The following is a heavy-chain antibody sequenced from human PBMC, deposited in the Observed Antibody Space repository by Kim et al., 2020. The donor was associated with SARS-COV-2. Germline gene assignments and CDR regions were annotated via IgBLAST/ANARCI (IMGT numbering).Heavy chain of an antibody. CDR1: GFTVSSNY. J-gene: IGHJ6*02. D-gene: IGHD3-9*01. Sequence: GGSLRLSCAASGFTVSSNYMSWVRQAPGKGLEWVSVIYSGGSTYYADSVKGRFTISRDNSKNTLYLQMNSLRAEDTAVYYCARGKHYDILTGYNYGMDVWGQGTTVTVSS. V-gene: IGHV3-53*01. CDR3: ARGKHYDILTGYNYGMDV. CDR2: IYSGGST.